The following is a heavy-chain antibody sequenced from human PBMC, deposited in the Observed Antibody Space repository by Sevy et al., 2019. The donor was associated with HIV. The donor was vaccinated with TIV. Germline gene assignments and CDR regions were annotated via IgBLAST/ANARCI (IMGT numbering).Heavy chain of an antibody. D-gene: IGHD1-1*01. J-gene: IGHJ6*02. CDR2: ISSSSSYI. CDR3: ARHEEPHYYYYYGMDV. V-gene: IGHV3-21*01. Sequence: GGSLRLSCAASGFTFSSYSMNWVRQAPGKGLEWVSSISSSSSYIYYADSVKGRFTISRDNAKNSLYLQMNSLRAEDTAVYYCARHEEPHYYYYYGMDVWGQGTTVTVSS. CDR1: GFTFSSYS.